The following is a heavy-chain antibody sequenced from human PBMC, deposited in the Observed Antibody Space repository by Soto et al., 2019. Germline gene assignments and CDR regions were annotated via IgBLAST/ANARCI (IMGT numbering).Heavy chain of an antibody. V-gene: IGHV3-23*01. CDR2: LSDGGGGT. Sequence: GGSLRLSCAASGFTFSNYAMSWVRQAPGKGLEWVSGLSDGGGGTFYADSVKGRFTISRDNSKNTLYLQMNSLRAEDTAVYYCAKVTPGPNCETYYYYYGMDVWGQGTTVTVSS. CDR3: AKVTPGPNCETYYYYYGMDV. CDR1: GFTFSNYA. J-gene: IGHJ6*02. D-gene: IGHD1-1*01.